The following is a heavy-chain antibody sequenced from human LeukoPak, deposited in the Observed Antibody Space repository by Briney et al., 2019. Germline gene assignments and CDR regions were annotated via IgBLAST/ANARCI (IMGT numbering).Heavy chain of an antibody. D-gene: IGHD3-3*02. V-gene: IGHV3-23*01. CDR1: GFTFSSYA. Sequence: GGSLRLSCAASGFTFSSYAMSWVRQAPGKGLEWVSAISGSGGSTYYADSVKGRFTISRDNSKNTLYLQMNSLRAEDTAVYYCTTQEPGISAAFDIWGQGTMVTVSS. CDR2: ISGSGGST. CDR3: TTQEPGISAAFDI. J-gene: IGHJ3*02.